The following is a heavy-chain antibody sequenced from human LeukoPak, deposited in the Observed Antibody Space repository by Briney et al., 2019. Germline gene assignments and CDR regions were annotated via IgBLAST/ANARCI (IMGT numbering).Heavy chain of an antibody. CDR3: ARILWFGELLGGTDAFDI. V-gene: IGHV4-34*01. D-gene: IGHD3-10*01. CDR2: INHSGST. CDR1: GGSFSGYY. Sequence: PSETLSLTCAVYGGSFSGYYWSWIRQPPGKGLEWIGEINHSGSTNYNPSLKSRVTISVDTSKNQFSLKLSSVTAADTAVYYCARILWFGELLGGTDAFDIWGQGTMVTVSS. J-gene: IGHJ3*02.